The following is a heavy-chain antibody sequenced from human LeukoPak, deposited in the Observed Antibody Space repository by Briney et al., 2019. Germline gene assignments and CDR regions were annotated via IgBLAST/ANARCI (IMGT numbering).Heavy chain of an antibody. CDR1: GFTFSSYS. D-gene: IGHD5-24*01. V-gene: IGHV3-21*01. J-gene: IGHJ4*02. CDR2: ISSTSTYI. CDR3: ARHALEGDGYNSY. Sequence: GGSLRLSCAASGFTFSSYSMNWVRQAPGKGGEWVSSISSTSTYIYYASSVKGPFTISRDNAKNSLYLQMTRLRAEDTAVYYCARHALEGDGYNSYWGQGTLLTASS.